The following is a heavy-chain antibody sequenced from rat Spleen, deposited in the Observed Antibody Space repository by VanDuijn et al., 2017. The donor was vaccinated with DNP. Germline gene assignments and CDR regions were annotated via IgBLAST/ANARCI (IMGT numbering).Heavy chain of an antibody. V-gene: IGHV5-29*01. CDR2: ISYDGSST. D-gene: IGHD3-8*01. CDR3: TSNPHIRTAAPFDY. J-gene: IGHJ2*01. Sequence: EVQLVESDGGLVQPGRSLKLSCAASGFTFSDYYMAWVRQAPTKGLEWVATISYDGSSTYYRDSVKGRFSLSRDNAKSTLYLQVNSLRSEDTATYYCTSNPHIRTAAPFDYWGQGVMVTVSS. CDR1: GFTFSDYY.